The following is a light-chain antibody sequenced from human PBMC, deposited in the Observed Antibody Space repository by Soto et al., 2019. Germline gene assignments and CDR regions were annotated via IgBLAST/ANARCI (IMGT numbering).Light chain of an antibody. CDR2: DVS. CDR1: QSVGTS. J-gene: IGKJ4*01. CDR3: HQHSNWHLN. V-gene: IGKV3-11*01. Sequence: EIVLTQSPDTLSLSPGERATLSCRASQSVGTSLAWYQQKPGQAPSLLISDVSNRATGIPARFSGSGSRTDFTLTISSLEPEDFAVYYCHQHSNWHLNCGGWTKVDIK.